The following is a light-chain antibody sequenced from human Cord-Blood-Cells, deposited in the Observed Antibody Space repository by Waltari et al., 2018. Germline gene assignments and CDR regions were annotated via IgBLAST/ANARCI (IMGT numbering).Light chain of an antibody. CDR1: QSVLYSSNNKNY. V-gene: IGKV4-1*01. J-gene: IGKJ1*01. CDR3: QQYYSTPRT. CDR2: WAS. Sequence: DIVMTQSPDSLAASLGERATINCKSSQSVLYSSNNKNYLAWYQQKPGQPPKLLIYWASTRESGVPVRVSGSGSGTDFTLTISSLQAEDVAVYYCQQYYSTPRTFGQGTKVEIK.